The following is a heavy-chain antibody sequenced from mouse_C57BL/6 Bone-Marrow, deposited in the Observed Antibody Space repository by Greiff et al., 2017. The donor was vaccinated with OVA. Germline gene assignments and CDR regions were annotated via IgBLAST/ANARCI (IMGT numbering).Heavy chain of an antibody. CDR3: AKNGPHYYGFAY. D-gene: IGHD1-2*01. Sequence: QVQLKESGPGLVQPSQSLSITCTVSGFSLTSYGVHWVRPSPGKGLEWLGVIWRGGSTDYHAAFMSRLSITNANSKSQVFFKMNSLQADDTAIYYSAKNGPHYYGFAYWGQGTLVTVSA. CDR2: IWRGGST. CDR1: GFSLTSYG. J-gene: IGHJ3*01. V-gene: IGHV2-5*01.